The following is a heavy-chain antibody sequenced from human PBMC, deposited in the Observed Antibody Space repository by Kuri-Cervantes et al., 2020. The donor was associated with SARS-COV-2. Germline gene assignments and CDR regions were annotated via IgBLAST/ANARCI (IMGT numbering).Heavy chain of an antibody. D-gene: IGHD2-2*01. CDR3: ARDRYCSSTSCRSNWFDP. V-gene: IGHV4-38-2*02. Sequence: SETLSLTCTVSGYSISSGYYWGWIRQPPGKGLKWIGSIYHSGSTYYNPSLKSRVTISVDTSKNQFSLKLSSVTAADTAVYYCARDRYCSSTSCRSNWFDPWGQGTLVTVSS. J-gene: IGHJ5*02. CDR2: IYHSGST. CDR1: GYSISSGYY.